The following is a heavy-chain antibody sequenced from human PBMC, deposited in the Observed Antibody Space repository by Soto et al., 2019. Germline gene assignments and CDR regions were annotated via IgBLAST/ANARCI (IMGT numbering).Heavy chain of an antibody. J-gene: IGHJ5*02. D-gene: IGHD6-19*01. CDR2: ISYDGSNK. CDR3: AKGQLAVAGTSWFDP. V-gene: IGHV3-30*18. Sequence: GGSLRLSCAASGFTFSSYGMHWVRQAPGKGLEWVAVISYDGSNKYYADSVKGRFTISRDNSKNTLYLQMNSLRAEDTAVYYCAKGQLAVAGTSWFDPWRQGT. CDR1: GFTFSSYG.